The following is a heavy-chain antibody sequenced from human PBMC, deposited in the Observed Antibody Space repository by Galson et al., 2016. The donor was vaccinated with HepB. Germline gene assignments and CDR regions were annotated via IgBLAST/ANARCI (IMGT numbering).Heavy chain of an antibody. J-gene: IGHJ3*01. CDR3: ARESAKSVGFDF. CDR1: GYTFTGYY. V-gene: IGHV1-2*06. Sequence: SVKVSCKASGYTFTGYYMHWVRQAPGQGLEWMGRINPNSGGTNFAQRFQGRVTMTRDTSITSVYMELTRLTSDDTAVYYCARESAKSVGFDFWGQGTMVTVSS. CDR2: INPNSGGT.